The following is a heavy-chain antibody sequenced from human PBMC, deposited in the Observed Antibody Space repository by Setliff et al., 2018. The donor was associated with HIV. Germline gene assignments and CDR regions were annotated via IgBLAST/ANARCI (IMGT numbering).Heavy chain of an antibody. D-gene: IGHD2-2*01. CDR1: GFTFNNYG. V-gene: IGHV3-33*05. Sequence: GGSLRLSCAASGFTFNNYGIHWVRQAPGKGLEWVATISYDGNNEYYADSVKGRFTISRDNSKNTLYLQMDSLRAEDTAVYYCVRDQNTPSRCRSKTCINPGDYWGLGTLVTVSS. J-gene: IGHJ4*02. CDR2: ISYDGNNE. CDR3: VRDQNTPSRCRSKTCINPGDY.